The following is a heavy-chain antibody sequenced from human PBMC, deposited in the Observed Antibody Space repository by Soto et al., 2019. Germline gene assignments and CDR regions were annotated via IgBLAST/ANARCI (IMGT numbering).Heavy chain of an antibody. CDR3: AEHPN. CDR2: ISAGGDTT. J-gene: IGHJ4*02. V-gene: IGHV3-23*01. Sequence: EVQLLESGGGLVQPGGSLRLSCAASGFSFSSYAMSWVRQAPGRGLEWVSGISAGGDTTYYADSVKGRFTISRDNSKSTLFLQMNHLRAEDTAVYYCAEHPNWGQGTLVTVSS. CDR1: GFSFSSYA.